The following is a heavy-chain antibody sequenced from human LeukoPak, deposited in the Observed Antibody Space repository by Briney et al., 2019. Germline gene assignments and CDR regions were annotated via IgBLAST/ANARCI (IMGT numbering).Heavy chain of an antibody. CDR3: ARDGLYYDSSGFHYFDY. D-gene: IGHD3-22*01. V-gene: IGHV3-33*01. Sequence: GGSLRLSCAASGFTFSSYGMHWVRQAPGKGLEWVAVIWYDGSNKYYADSVKGRFTISRDNSKNTLYLQMNSLRAEDTAVYHCARDGLYYDSSGFHYFDYWGQGTLVTVSS. CDR2: IWYDGSNK. CDR1: GFTFSSYG. J-gene: IGHJ4*02.